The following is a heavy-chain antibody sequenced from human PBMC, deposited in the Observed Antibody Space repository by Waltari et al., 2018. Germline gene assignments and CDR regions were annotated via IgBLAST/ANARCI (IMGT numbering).Heavy chain of an antibody. CDR3: ARDRYGDYLHFDH. V-gene: IGHV3-21*01. D-gene: IGHD4-17*01. CDR1: GFTFSSYS. Sequence: VQLVESGGGLVKPGGSLRLSCAASGFTFSSYSMNWVRQAPGKGLEWVSSISSSSSYIYYADSVKGRLTIARDNAKNSLYLQMNSLRAEDTAVYYCARDRYGDYLHFDHWGQGTLVTVSS. CDR2: ISSSSSYI. J-gene: IGHJ4*02.